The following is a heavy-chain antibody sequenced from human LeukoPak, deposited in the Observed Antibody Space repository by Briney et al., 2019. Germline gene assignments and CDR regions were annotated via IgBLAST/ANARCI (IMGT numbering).Heavy chain of an antibody. Sequence: PSETLSLTCTVSGGSISGGDYSWSWIRQPPGKGLEWIGYIYYTGSIYQNPSLNSRVSISVDTSKNQVSLKLSSVTAADTAVYFCARSRGGDNDAFDMWGQGTKVTVSS. V-gene: IGHV4-30-4*08. D-gene: IGHD3-16*01. CDR2: IYYTGSI. CDR3: ARSRGGDNDAFDM. J-gene: IGHJ3*02. CDR1: GGSISGGDYS.